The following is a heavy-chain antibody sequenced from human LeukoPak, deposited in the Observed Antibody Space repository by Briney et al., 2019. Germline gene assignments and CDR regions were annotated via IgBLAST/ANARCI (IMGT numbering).Heavy chain of an antibody. CDR2: IYYSGST. D-gene: IGHD5-18*01. J-gene: IGHJ4*02. V-gene: IGHV4-59*01. CDR3: ARSRTWIQPDY. CDR1: GGSISSYY. Sequence: SETLSLTCTVSGGSISSYYWSWLRQPPGKGLEWIGYIYYSGSTNYNPSLKSRVTISVDTSKNQFSLKLSSVTAADTAVYYCARSRTWIQPDYWGQGTLVTVSS.